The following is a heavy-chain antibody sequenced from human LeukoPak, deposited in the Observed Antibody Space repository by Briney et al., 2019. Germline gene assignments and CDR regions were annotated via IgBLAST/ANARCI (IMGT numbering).Heavy chain of an antibody. Sequence: SETLSLTCAVYGGSLSGYYWSWIRQPPGKGLEWIGEINHSGATNYNPSLKSRVTIAVDTSKNQFSPRLSSVTAADTAMYYCARGIYGVYYFDYWGQGALVTVSS. CDR2: INHSGAT. CDR1: GGSLSGYY. V-gene: IGHV4-34*01. D-gene: IGHD4-17*01. J-gene: IGHJ4*02. CDR3: ARGIYGVYYFDY.